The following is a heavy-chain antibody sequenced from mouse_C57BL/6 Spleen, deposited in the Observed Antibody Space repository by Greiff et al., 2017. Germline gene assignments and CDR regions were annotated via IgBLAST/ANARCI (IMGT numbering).Heavy chain of an antibody. CDR3: ALIYYGPQLAMDY. Sequence: QVQLQQPGAELVKPGASVKMSCKASGYTFTSYWITWVKQRPGQGLEWIGDIYPGSGSTNYNEKFKSKATLTVDTSSSTAYMQLSSLTSEDSAVYYCALIYYGPQLAMDYWGQGTSVTVSS. CDR2: IYPGSGST. CDR1: GYTFTSYW. V-gene: IGHV1-55*01. D-gene: IGHD2-1*01. J-gene: IGHJ4*01.